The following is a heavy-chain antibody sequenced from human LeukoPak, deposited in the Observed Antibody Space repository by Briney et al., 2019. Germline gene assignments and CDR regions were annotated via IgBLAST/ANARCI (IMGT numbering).Heavy chain of an antibody. CDR1: GGSISSGGYS. J-gene: IGHJ4*02. CDR2: IYHSGST. V-gene: IGHV4-30-2*01. D-gene: IGHD3-3*01. Sequence: PSQTLSLTCAVSGGSISSGGYSWSWIRQPPGKGLEWIGYIYHSGSTYYNPSLKSRVTISVDRSKNQFSLKLSSVTAADTAVYYCASSLHYDFWSGYPYYFDCWGQGTLVTVSS. CDR3: ASSLHYDFWSGYPYYFDC.